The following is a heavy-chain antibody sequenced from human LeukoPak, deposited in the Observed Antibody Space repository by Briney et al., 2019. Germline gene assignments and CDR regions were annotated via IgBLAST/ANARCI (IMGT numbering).Heavy chain of an antibody. J-gene: IGHJ4*02. CDR2: ISYDGSNK. Sequence: GGSLRLSCAASGFTFSSYAMSWVRQAPGKGLEWVAVISYDGSNKYYADSVKGRFTISRDNSKNTLYLQMNSLRAEDTAVYYCARNDYGDSRVIRYWGQGTLVTVSS. V-gene: IGHV3-30-3*01. D-gene: IGHD4-17*01. CDR1: GFTFSSYA. CDR3: ARNDYGDSRVIRY.